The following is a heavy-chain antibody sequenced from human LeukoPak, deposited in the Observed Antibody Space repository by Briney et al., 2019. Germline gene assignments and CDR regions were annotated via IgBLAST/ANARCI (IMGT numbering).Heavy chain of an antibody. J-gene: IGHJ3*02. CDR1: GGSISSYY. D-gene: IGHD3-10*01. CDR2: IYYSGST. V-gene: IGHV4-59*08. Sequence: SETLSLTCTVSGGSISSYYWSWIRQPPGKGLEWIGNIYYSGSTNYNSSLKSRVTISVDTSKNQFSLNLSSVTAADTAVYYCARHLMVRGVMDAFDIWGQGTMVTVSS. CDR3: ARHLMVRGVMDAFDI.